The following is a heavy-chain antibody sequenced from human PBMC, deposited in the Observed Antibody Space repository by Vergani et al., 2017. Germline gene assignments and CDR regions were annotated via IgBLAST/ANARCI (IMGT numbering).Heavy chain of an antibody. Sequence: EVQLLESGGGLVQPGGSLRLSCAASGFTFSSYAMSWVRQAPGKGLEWVSAISGSGGSTYYADSVKGRFTISRDNSKNSLYLQMNSLRAEDTAVYYCARAPRGYTAMAEYFDYWGQGTLVTVSS. CDR3: ARAPRGYTAMAEYFDY. CDR1: GFTFSSYA. CDR2: ISGSGGST. J-gene: IGHJ4*02. V-gene: IGHV3-23*01. D-gene: IGHD5-18*01.